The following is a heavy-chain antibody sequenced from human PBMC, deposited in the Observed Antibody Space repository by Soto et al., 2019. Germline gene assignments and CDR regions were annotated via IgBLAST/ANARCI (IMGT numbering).Heavy chain of an antibody. V-gene: IGHV3-53*01. CDR3: ARGIFGVIATFDY. CDR2: IYSGGST. CDR1: GFTVSSNY. D-gene: IGHD3-3*02. Sequence: GGSLRLSCAVAGFTVSSNYMSWVRQAPGKGLEWVSVIYSGGSTYYADSVKGRFTISRDNSKNTLYLQMNSLRVEDTAVYYCARGIFGVIATFDYWGQGTQVTVSS. J-gene: IGHJ4*02.